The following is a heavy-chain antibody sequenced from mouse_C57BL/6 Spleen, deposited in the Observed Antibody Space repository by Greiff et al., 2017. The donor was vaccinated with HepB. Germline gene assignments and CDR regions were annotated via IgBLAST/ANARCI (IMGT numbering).Heavy chain of an antibody. CDR2: IRLKSDNYAT. CDR3: TYEYYWDFDV. D-gene: IGHD2-3*01. CDR1: GFTFSNYW. Sequence: EVHLVESGGGLVQPGGSMKLSCVASGFTFSNYWMNWVRQSPEKGLEWVAQIRLKSDNYATHYAESVKGRFTISRDDSKSSVYLQMNNLRAEDTGIYYCTYEYYWDFDVWGTGTTVTVSS. V-gene: IGHV6-3*01. J-gene: IGHJ1*03.